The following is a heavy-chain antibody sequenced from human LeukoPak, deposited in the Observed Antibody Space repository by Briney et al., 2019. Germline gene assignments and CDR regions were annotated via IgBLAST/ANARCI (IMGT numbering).Heavy chain of an antibody. CDR3: ARGISPEYQLLYMDWFDP. D-gene: IGHD2-2*02. Sequence: SETLSLTCTVSGGSISSSGSYWGWIRQPPGKGLEWIGSIYYSGNTYNPSLKSRVTISVDTSKNQFSLKLSSVTAADTAVYYCARGISPEYQLLYMDWFDPWGQGTLVTVS. CDR2: IYYSGNT. J-gene: IGHJ5*02. CDR1: GGSISSSGSY. V-gene: IGHV4-39*07.